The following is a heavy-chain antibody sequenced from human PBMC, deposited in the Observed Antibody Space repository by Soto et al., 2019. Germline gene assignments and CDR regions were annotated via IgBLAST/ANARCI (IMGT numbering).Heavy chain of an antibody. CDR3: VKERKLGVEGLDF. Sequence: EVQLLESGGGLVQPGGSLRLSCATSGFTFSDHAMHWVRQAPGEGLEWVSGIRGDFVTTPYADSVKGRFTISRDNSQNTLYLHMNSLRAEDTARYYCVKERKLGVEGLDFWGQGTLVTVSS. CDR1: GFTFSDHA. CDR2: IRGDFVTT. D-gene: IGHD7-27*01. J-gene: IGHJ4*02. V-gene: IGHV3-23*01.